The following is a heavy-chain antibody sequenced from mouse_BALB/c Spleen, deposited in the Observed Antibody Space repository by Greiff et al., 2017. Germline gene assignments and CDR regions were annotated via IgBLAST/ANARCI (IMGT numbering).Heavy chain of an antibody. V-gene: IGHV3-6*02. CDR2: ISYDGSN. CDR3: ARDGNYEGYWYFDV. CDR1: GYSITSGYY. Sequence: EVKLMESGPGLVKPSQSLSLTCSVTGYSITSGYYWNWIRQFPGNKLEWMGYISYDGSNNYNPSLKNRISITRDTSKNQFFLKLNSVTTEDTATYYCARDGNYEGYWYFDVWGAGTTVTVSS. D-gene: IGHD2-1*01. J-gene: IGHJ1*01.